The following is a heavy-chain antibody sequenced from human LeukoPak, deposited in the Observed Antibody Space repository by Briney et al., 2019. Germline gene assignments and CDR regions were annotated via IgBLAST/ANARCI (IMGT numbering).Heavy chain of an antibody. J-gene: IGHJ4*02. V-gene: IGHV3-23*01. Sequence: PGGSLRLSCAASGFTFSSYAMSWVRQAPGKGLDFVSAISGSGGSTYYADSVKGRFTISRDNSKNKLYLQMNSLRAEDKAVYYCAKAGPLGSSGATYEADWGQGTLVTVSS. CDR3: AKAGPLGSSGATYEAD. CDR2: ISGSGGST. D-gene: IGHD6-19*01. CDR1: GFTFSSYA.